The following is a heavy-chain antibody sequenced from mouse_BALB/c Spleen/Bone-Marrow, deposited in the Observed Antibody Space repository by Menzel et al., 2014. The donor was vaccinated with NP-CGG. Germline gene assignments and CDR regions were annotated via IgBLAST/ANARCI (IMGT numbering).Heavy chain of an antibody. V-gene: IGHV14-4*02. J-gene: IGHJ2*01. Sequence: VQLQQPGAELVRSGASVKLSCTASGFNIKDYYMHWVKQGPEQGLEWIGWIDPGNGDTEYAPKFQGKATMTADTSSNTAYLQLSSLTSEDTAVYYCNAEHGNYHYFDYWGQGTTLTVSS. D-gene: IGHD6-1*01. CDR3: NAEHGNYHYFDY. CDR2: IDPGNGDT. CDR1: GFNIKDYY.